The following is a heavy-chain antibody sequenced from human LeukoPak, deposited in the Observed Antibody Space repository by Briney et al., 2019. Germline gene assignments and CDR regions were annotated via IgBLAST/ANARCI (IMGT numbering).Heavy chain of an antibody. CDR2: INHSGST. CDR1: GGSFSGYY. J-gene: IGHJ4*02. V-gene: IGHV4-34*01. CDR3: ARSRGRGDGYNP. Sequence: LKPSETLSLTCAVYGGSFSGYYWSWIHQPPGKGLEWIGEINHSGSTNYNPSLKSRVTISVDTSKNQFSLKLSSVTAADTAVYYCARSRGRGDGYNPWGQGTLVTVSS. D-gene: IGHD5-24*01.